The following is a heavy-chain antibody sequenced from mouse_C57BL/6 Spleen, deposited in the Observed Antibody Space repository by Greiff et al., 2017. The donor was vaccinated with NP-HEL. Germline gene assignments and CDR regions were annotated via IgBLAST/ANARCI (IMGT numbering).Heavy chain of an antibody. CDR1: GFSFNTYA. CDR2: IRSKSNNYAT. J-gene: IGHJ1*03. Sequence: EVQGVESGGGLVQPKGSLKLSCAASGFSFNTYAMNWVRQAPGKGLEWVARIRSKSNNYATYYADSVKDRFTISRDDSESMLYLQMNNLKTEDTAMYYCVREVYGNWYFDVWGTGTTVTVSS. CDR3: VREVYGNWYFDV. V-gene: IGHV10-1*01. D-gene: IGHD2-1*01.